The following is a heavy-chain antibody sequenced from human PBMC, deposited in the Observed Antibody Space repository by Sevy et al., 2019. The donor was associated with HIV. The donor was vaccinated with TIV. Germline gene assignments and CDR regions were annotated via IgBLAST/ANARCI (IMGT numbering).Heavy chain of an antibody. Sequence: ASVKVSCKASGYTFTGYYMHWVRQAPGQGLQWMGWINPDSGGPNYAPKFQGRVTLTRDTSISTAYMELSRLNSDDTAVYYCVRDDRDGYFEYWGQGTLVTVSS. CDR1: GYTFTGYY. CDR2: INPDSGGP. J-gene: IGHJ4*02. V-gene: IGHV1-2*02. CDR3: VRDDRDGYFEY.